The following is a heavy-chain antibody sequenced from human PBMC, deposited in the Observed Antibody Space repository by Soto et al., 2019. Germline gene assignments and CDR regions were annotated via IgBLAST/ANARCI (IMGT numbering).Heavy chain of an antibody. CDR1: GGSFSGYY. CDR3: ARRQRVRTAYSSSWYLFDY. D-gene: IGHD6-13*01. V-gene: IGHV4-34*01. CDR2: INHSGST. J-gene: IGHJ4*02. Sequence: SETLSLTCGVYGGSFSGYYWSWIRQPPGKGLEWIGEINHSGSTNYNPSLESRVTISVDTSKNQFSLKLSSVTAADTAVYYCARRQRVRTAYSSSWYLFDYWGQGTLVTVSS.